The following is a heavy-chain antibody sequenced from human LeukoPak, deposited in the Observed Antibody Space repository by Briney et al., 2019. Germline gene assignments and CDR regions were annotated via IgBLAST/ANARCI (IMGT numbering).Heavy chain of an antibody. CDR3: VREGLGFAHGFDY. CDR1: GFSFSSYE. D-gene: IGHD2-8*01. V-gene: IGHV3-48*03. Sequence: GGSLRLSCAASGFSFSSYEMNWVRQAPGKGLEGVSYTNQIGDIIYYADSVKGRFTISRDNAKNSLYLQMNSLRAEDTAVYHCVREGLGFAHGFDYWGQGALVIVSS. J-gene: IGHJ4*02. CDR2: TNQIGDII.